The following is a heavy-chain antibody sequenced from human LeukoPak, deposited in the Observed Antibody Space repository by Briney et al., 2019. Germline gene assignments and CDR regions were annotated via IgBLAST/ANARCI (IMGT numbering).Heavy chain of an antibody. CDR3: AHDIHHFGIAAATRKYYFDY. CDR1: GFTFDDYA. J-gene: IGHJ4*02. Sequence: GGSLRLSCAASGFTFDDYAMHWVRQAPGKGLEWVSGISWNSGSIGYADSVKGRFTISRDNAKNSLYLQMNSLRAEDTALYYCAHDIHHFGIAAATRKYYFDYWGQGTLVTVSS. D-gene: IGHD6-13*01. V-gene: IGHV3-9*01. CDR2: ISWNSGSI.